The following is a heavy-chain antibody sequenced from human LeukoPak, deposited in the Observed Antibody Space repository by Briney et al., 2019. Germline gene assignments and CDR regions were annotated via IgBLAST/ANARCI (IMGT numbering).Heavy chain of an antibody. V-gene: IGHV3-7*01. CDR1: GFTFSSYW. J-gene: IGHJ4*02. CDR3: ARDGGGFDY. Sequence: GGSLRLSCAASGFTFSSYWMSWVRQAPGKGLEWVANITQDGSEKYYVDPVKGRFTISRDNAKNSLYLQMNSLRAADTAVYYCARDGGGFDYWGQGTLVTVSS. D-gene: IGHD2-15*01. CDR2: ITQDGSEK.